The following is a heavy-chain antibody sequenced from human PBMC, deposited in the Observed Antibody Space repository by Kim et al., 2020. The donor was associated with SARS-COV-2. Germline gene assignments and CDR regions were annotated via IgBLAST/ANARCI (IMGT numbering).Heavy chain of an antibody. CDR1: GFTFSSYG. V-gene: IGHV3-30*18. D-gene: IGHD5-12*01. J-gene: IGHJ1*01. CDR2: ISYDGSNK. Sequence: GGSLRLSCAVSGFTFSSYGMHWVRQAPGKGLEWVAVISYDGSNKYYADSVKGRFTISRDNSKNTLYLQMNSLRAEDTAVYYCAKGGPPVEMATEYFQHWGQGNLVPVSS. CDR3: AKGGPPVEMATEYFQH.